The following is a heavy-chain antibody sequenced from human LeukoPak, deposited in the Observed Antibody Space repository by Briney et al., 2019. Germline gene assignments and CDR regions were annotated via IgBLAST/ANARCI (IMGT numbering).Heavy chain of an antibody. CDR3: AREGVTLVRGVVLDYYGMGV. Sequence: SQTLSLTCAISGDSVSSSSATWNWIRQSPSRGLEWLGRTYYKSKWYNDYAVSVKSRITINPDTSSNQFSLQLNSVTPEDTAEYYCAREGVTLVRGVVLDYYGMGVWGQGTTVTVSS. CDR1: GDSVSSSSAT. CDR2: TYYKSKWYN. V-gene: IGHV6-1*01. D-gene: IGHD3-10*01. J-gene: IGHJ6*02.